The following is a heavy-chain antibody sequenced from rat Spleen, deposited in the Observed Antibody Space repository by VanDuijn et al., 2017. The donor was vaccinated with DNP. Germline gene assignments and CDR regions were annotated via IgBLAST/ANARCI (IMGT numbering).Heavy chain of an antibody. V-gene: IGHV5-20*01. CDR3: ARSGRYYAMDA. CDR2: ISYDGGST. J-gene: IGHJ4*01. Sequence: EVQLVESGGGLVQPGRSLKLSCAASGFTFSDYYMAWVRQAPTTGLEWVASISYDGGSTFYRYSVKGRFTSSRDNAKSTLYLQMNSLRSEDTATYYCARSGRYYAMDAWGQGTSVTVSS. CDR1: GFTFSDYY. D-gene: IGHD4-3*01.